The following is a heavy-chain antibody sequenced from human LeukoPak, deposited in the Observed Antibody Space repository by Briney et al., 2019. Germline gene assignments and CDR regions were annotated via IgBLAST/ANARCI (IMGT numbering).Heavy chain of an antibody. D-gene: IGHD2-2*03. Sequence: SETLSLTCTVSGGSICSYYWSWIRQPPGKGLEWIGYIYYSGSTNYNPSLKSRVTISVDTSKNQFSLKLSSVTAADMAVYYCARAWDGYCSSTSCYVDWFDPWGQGTLVTVSS. V-gene: IGHV4-59*01. CDR2: IYYSGST. CDR3: ARAWDGYCSSTSCYVDWFDP. CDR1: GGSICSYY. J-gene: IGHJ5*02.